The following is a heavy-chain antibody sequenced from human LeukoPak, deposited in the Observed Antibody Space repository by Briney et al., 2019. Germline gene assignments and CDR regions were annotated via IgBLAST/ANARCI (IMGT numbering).Heavy chain of an antibody. CDR1: GYTFTGYY. V-gene: IGHV1-2*06. CDR2: INPNSGGT. D-gene: IGHD3-3*01. Sequence: ASVKVSCKASGYTFTGYYMHWVRQAPGQGLEWMGRINPNSGGTNYAQKFQGRVTMTRDTSISTAYMELRSLRSDDTAVYYCARDRLRFLEWLPSRFDPWGQGTLVTVSS. J-gene: IGHJ5*02. CDR3: ARDRLRFLEWLPSRFDP.